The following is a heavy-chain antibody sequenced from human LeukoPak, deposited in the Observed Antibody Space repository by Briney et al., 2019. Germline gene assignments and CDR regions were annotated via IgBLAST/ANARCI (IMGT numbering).Heavy chain of an antibody. V-gene: IGHV3-7*03. CDR1: GFTFSSYW. J-gene: IGHJ4*02. CDR3: VRDRAITMVRGVISY. D-gene: IGHD3-10*01. Sequence: GGSLRLSCAASGFTFSSYWMSWARQAPGKGLEWVANIKQDGSEKYYVDSVKGRFTISRDNAKNSLYLQMNSLRAEDTAVYYCVRDRAITMVRGVISYWGQGTLVTVSS. CDR2: IKQDGSEK.